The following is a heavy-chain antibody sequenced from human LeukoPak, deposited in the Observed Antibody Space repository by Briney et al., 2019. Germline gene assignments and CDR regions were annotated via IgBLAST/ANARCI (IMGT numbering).Heavy chain of an antibody. J-gene: IGHJ6*02. CDR2: IYYSGST. CDR3: ARGSWGFGELYYRMDV. D-gene: IGHD3-10*01. CDR1: GGSISSYY. V-gene: IGHV4-59*01. Sequence: PSETLSLTCTASGGSISSYYWSWIRQPPGKGLEWIGYIYYSGSTNYNPSLKSRVTISVDTSKNQFSLKLSSVTAADTAVYYCARGSWGFGELYYRMDVWGQGTTVTVSS.